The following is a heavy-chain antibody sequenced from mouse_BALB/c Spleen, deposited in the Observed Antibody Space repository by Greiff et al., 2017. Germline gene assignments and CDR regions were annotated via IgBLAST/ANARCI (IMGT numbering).Heavy chain of an antibody. D-gene: IGHD2-1*01. CDR2: SRNKANDYTT. CDR1: GFTFSDFY. V-gene: IGHV7-1*02. Sequence: EVKLVESGGGLVQPGGSLRLSCATSGFTFSDFYMEWVRQPPGKRLEWIAASRNKANDYTTEYSASVKGRFIVSRDTSQSILYLQMNALRAEDTAIYYCARAGYGNYYWYFDVWGAGTTVTVSS. J-gene: IGHJ1*01. CDR3: ARAGYGNYYWYFDV.